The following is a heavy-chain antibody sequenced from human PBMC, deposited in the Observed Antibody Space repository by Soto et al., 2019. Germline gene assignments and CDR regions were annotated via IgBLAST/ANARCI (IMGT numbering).Heavy chain of an antibody. Sequence: GGSLRLSWAASGFAFTTNAMTWVRQAPGKGLEWVSVISGSGGSSYYAAPVKGRFTISNDNSKNTLYLQMNGLRAEDTALYYCAKVTKRAAAGRYEYYKYGMDVWGQGTTVTVSS. CDR1: GFAFTTNA. CDR2: ISGSGGSS. CDR3: AKVTKRAAAGRYEYYKYGMDV. V-gene: IGHV3-23*01. D-gene: IGHD6-13*01. J-gene: IGHJ6*02.